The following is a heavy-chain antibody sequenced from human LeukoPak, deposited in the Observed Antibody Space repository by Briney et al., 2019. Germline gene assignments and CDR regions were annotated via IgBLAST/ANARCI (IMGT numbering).Heavy chain of an antibody. CDR1: GYTFTGYY. CDR3: ARSIGDYYDSSGYYYSAFDI. CDR2: INPNSGGT. D-gene: IGHD3-22*01. Sequence: ASVKVSCKASGYTFTGYYMHWVRQAPGQGLEWMGRINPNSGGTNYAQKFQGRVTMTRDTSISTAYMELSRLRSDDTAVYYCARSIGDYYDSSGYYYSAFDIWGQGTMVTASS. V-gene: IGHV1-2*06. J-gene: IGHJ3*02.